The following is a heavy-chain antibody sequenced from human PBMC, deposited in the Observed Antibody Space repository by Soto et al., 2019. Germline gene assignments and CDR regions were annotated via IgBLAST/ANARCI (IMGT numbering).Heavy chain of an antibody. CDR3: ARVTRGVRQYYFDY. D-gene: IGHD3-10*01. V-gene: IGHV3-53*01. CDR2: IYSGDST. Sequence: PGGSLRLSCAASGFTVSSNYMSWVRQAPGKGLEWVSVIYSGDSTYYADSVKGRFTISSDNSKTTLYLQMNSLRDEDTAVYYWARVTRGVRQYYFDYWGQGTLVTVS. CDR1: GFTVSSNY. J-gene: IGHJ4*02.